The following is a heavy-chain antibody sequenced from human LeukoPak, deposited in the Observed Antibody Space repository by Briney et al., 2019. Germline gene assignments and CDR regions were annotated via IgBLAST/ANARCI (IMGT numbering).Heavy chain of an antibody. D-gene: IGHD2-21*02. V-gene: IGHV4-59*01. J-gene: IGHJ4*02. Sequence: SETLSLTCTVSGGSIRRYYWSWIRQPPGKGLEWIGYIYDSGTTNYSPSLTSRVTISLDTSKNQFSLKLTSVTAADTAVYYCARGLGVVTATLDYWGQGTLVTVSS. CDR2: IYDSGTT. CDR3: ARGLGVVTATLDY. CDR1: GGSIRRYY.